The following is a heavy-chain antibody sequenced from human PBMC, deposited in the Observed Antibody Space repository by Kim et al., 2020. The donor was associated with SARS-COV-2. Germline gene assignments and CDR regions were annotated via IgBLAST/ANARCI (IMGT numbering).Heavy chain of an antibody. D-gene: IGHD3-10*01. CDR1: GGTFSSYA. V-gene: IGHV1-69*13. Sequence: SVKVSCKASGGTFSSYAISWVRQAPGQGLEWMGGIIPIFGTANYAQKFQGRVTITADESTSTAYMELSSLRSEDTAVYYCARDLKIRLWFGVVGAFDIWGQGTMVTVSS. J-gene: IGHJ3*02. CDR3: ARDLKIRLWFGVVGAFDI. CDR2: IIPIFGTA.